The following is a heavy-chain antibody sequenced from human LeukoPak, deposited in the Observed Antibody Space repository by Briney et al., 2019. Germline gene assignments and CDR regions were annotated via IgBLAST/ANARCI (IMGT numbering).Heavy chain of an antibody. CDR3: ARHGRTTVTTRDAFDI. V-gene: IGHV4-61*02. CDR1: GGSISSGSYY. CDR2: IYTSGST. J-gene: IGHJ3*02. Sequence: SETLSLTCTVSGGSISSGSYYWSWIRQPAGKGLEWIGRIYTSGSTNYNPSLKSRVTISVDTSKNQFSLKLSSVTAADTAVYYCARHGRTTVTTRDAFDIWGQGTMVTVSS. D-gene: IGHD4-17*01.